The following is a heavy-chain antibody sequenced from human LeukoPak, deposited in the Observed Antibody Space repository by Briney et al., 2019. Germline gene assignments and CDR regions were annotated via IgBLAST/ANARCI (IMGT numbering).Heavy chain of an antibody. CDR2: IIPIFGTA. J-gene: IGHJ4*02. Sequence: SVKVSCKASGGTFSSYAISWVRQAPGQGLEWMGGIIPIFGTANYAQKFQGRVTITADESTSTAYTELSSLRSEDTAVYYCARAEGGPGFFDYWGQGTLVTVSS. CDR1: GGTFSSYA. D-gene: IGHD2-15*01. V-gene: IGHV1-69*01. CDR3: ARAEGGPGFFDY.